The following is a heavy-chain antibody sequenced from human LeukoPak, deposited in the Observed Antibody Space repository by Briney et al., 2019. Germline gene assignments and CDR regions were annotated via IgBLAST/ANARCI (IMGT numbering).Heavy chain of an antibody. V-gene: IGHV3-53*01. D-gene: IGHD1-14*01. CDR3: AIVGDQFHLNLDL. CDR1: GFTVSTYY. J-gene: IGHJ2*01. CDR2: IYSGGTT. Sequence: WGSLTLSCAASGFTVSTYYMNWIRQAPGKGLEWVSVIYSGGTTYYEDSVKGRFTISRDTSKNTLSLQMSTLRAEDTAVYFCAIVGDQFHLNLDLWGRGNLVTVSS.